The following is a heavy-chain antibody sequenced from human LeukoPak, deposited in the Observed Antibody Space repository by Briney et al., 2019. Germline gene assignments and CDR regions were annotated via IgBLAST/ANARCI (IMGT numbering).Heavy chain of an antibody. CDR3: ARHYLGSGSEDY. J-gene: IGHJ4*02. D-gene: IGHD3-10*01. V-gene: IGHV1-18*04. CDR2: ISKHNGTT. Sequence: ASLKGSCKASGDNFESDGISCGRHGPVQRLERGGWISKHNGTTNYAQKIQGRVTMTIDTSSTTVYMELRSLRSDDTAVYYCARHYLGSGSEDYWGQGTLVIVSS. CDR1: GDNFESDG.